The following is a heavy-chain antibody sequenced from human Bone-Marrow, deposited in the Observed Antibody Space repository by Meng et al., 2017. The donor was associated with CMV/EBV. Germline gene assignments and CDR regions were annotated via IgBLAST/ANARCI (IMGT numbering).Heavy chain of an antibody. Sequence: ASVKVSCKASRYTFTDYYMHWVRQAPAQGLEWMGWINPNNGGPKYAQKFQGRVTMTRDTSISTAYMELNRLTYDDTAVYFCAWGQLVTTFFGWFDSWGQGTLVTVSS. CDR3: AWGQLVTTFFGWFDS. CDR1: RYTFTDYY. D-gene: IGHD4-17*01. CDR2: INPNNGGP. V-gene: IGHV1-2*02. J-gene: IGHJ5*01.